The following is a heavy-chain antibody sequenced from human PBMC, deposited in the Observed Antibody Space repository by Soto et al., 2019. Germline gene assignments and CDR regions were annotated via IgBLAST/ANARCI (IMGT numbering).Heavy chain of an antibody. J-gene: IGHJ6*02. CDR3: ARRIGGWFSVAYYYGMDV. V-gene: IGHV1-18*01. CDR1: GYTFTSYG. CDR2: ISPYNGNT. Sequence: ASVKVSCKASGYTFTSYGISWVRQAPGQGLEWMGWISPYNGNTNYAQKLQGRVTMTTDTSTSTAYMDLRSLRSDDTAVYYCARRIGGWFSVAYYYGMDVWGHGTTVTVSS. D-gene: IGHD3-16*01.